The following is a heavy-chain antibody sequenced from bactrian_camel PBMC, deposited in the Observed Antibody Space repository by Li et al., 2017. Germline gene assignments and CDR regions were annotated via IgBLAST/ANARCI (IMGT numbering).Heavy chain of an antibody. CDR2: IDRDVSV. CDR1: GYSVGLYC. Sequence: VQLVESGGGSVQAGGSLRLACVVSGYSVGLYCMAWFRREPGNEREAVATIDRDVSVTYTDSVKGRFIISRDNGQNTMYLQMTNLKPEDTAMYYCAAVESSSGSRCYPNWKPDFGYWGHGTQVTVS. D-gene: IGHD3*01. CDR3: AAVESSSGSRCYPNWKPDFGY. J-gene: IGHJ6*01. V-gene: IGHV3S53*01.